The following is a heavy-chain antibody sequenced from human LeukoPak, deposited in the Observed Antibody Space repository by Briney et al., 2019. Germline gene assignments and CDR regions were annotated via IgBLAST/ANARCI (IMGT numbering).Heavy chain of an antibody. CDR1: GGAFSSHA. Sequence: SVKVSCKASGGAFSSHAIAWVRQAPGQGPEWMGGIIPISGTANYAQKFQGRVTITTDESTSTAYMELSSLTSDDTAVYYCARGLQYQLLKALGYYYMDVWGEGTTVTVSS. CDR3: ARGLQYQLLKALGYYYMDV. CDR2: IIPISGTA. J-gene: IGHJ6*03. D-gene: IGHD2-2*01. V-gene: IGHV1-69*05.